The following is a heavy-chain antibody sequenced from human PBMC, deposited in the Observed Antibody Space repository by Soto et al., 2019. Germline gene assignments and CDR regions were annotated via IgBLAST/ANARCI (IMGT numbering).Heavy chain of an antibody. V-gene: IGHV4-59*12. CDR1: GSSIDSYY. J-gene: IGHJ6*02. CDR3: ASSILTGYYYGMDV. D-gene: IGHD3-9*01. CDR2: IYYSGST. Sequence: QVQLQESGPGLVKPSETLSLTCTVSGSSIDSYYWSWIRQPPGKGLEWIGYIYYSGSTNYNPSLKSRVTISIDTSKNQFSLKLSSVTVADTAVYYCASSILTGYYYGMDVWGQGTTVTVSS.